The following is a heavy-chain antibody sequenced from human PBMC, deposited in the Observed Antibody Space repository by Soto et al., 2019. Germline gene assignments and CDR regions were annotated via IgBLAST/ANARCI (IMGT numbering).Heavy chain of an antibody. Sequence: PGESLKISRKGSGYSFTSYWIGWVRQMPGKGLEWMGIIYPGDSDTRYSPSFQGQVTISADKSISTAYLQWSSLKASDTAMYYCARLQYSSFGYYYYYGMDVWGQGTTVTVSS. D-gene: IGHD3-3*02. V-gene: IGHV5-51*01. CDR2: IYPGDSDT. CDR1: GYSFTSYW. CDR3: ARLQYSSFGYYYYYGMDV. J-gene: IGHJ6*02.